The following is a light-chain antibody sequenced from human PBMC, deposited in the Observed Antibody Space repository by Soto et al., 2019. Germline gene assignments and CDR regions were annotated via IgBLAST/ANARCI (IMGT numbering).Light chain of an antibody. J-gene: IGLJ2*01. Sequence: QPALTQPASVSGSPGQSITISCTGTSSDVGGYNYVSWYQQHPGKAPKLMIYEVSNRPSGVSNRFSGSKSGNTASLTISGLQAEDEADYYCSSYTSSYTLVLFGGGTKLTVL. V-gene: IGLV2-14*01. CDR1: SSDVGGYNY. CDR3: SSYTSSYTLVL. CDR2: EVS.